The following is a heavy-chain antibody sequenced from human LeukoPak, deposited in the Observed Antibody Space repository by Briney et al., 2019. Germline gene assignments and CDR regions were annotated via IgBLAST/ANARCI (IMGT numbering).Heavy chain of an antibody. CDR1: GGSISSSSYY. D-gene: IGHD3-10*01. J-gene: IGHJ3*02. V-gene: IGHV4-39*01. Sequence: PSETLSLTCTVSGGSISSSSYYWGWIRQPPGKGLEWIGSIYYSGSTYYNPSLKGRVTISVDTSKNQFSLKLSSVTAADTAVYYCARLHLYYYGDTVAFDIWGQGTMVTVSS. CDR3: ARLHLYYYGDTVAFDI. CDR2: IYYSGST.